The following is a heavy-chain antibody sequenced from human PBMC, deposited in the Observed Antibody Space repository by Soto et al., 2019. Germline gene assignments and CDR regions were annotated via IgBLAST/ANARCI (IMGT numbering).Heavy chain of an antibody. CDR3: AREGEVVSGEGGFGYYYGMDV. CDR1: GYTFTSYD. J-gene: IGHJ6*02. D-gene: IGHD3-16*01. Sequence: QVQLVQSGAEVKKPGASVKVSCKASGYTFTSYDISWVRQAPGQGLEWMGWISAYNGNTNYAQKLQGRVTMTTDTAASTAYRGLRSLGSDDPAVYYCAREGEVVSGEGGFGYYYGMDVWGQGTTVTVSS. V-gene: IGHV1-18*01. CDR2: ISAYNGNT.